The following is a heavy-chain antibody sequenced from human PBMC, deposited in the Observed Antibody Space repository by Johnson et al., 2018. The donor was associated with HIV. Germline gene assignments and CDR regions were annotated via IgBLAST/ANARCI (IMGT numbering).Heavy chain of an antibody. D-gene: IGHD6-19*01. CDR2: IRYDGSKK. J-gene: IGHJ3*02. V-gene: IGHV3-30*02. CDR1: GFTFSSHG. CDR3: VRGWLYSRGWTHGGAFDI. Sequence: QVQLVESGGGLVQPGGSLRLSCAASGFTFSSHGMHWVRQAPGKGLEWVAFIRYDGSKKYYADSVKGGFTISRDNSKNPLYLQMNSLRAEDTAVYYCVRGWLYSRGWTHGGAFDIWGPGTMVAVSS.